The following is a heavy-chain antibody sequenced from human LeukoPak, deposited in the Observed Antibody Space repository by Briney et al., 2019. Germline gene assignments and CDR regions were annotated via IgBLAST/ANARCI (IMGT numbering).Heavy chain of an antibody. J-gene: IGHJ4*02. V-gene: IGHV3-23*01. CDR3: ARDKEQLVSDY. Sequence: PGGTLRLSCAASGFTFSGYTMSWVRQAPGKGLDWVSTISETGGRTYYADSVKGRFTISRDNSRNTLYLQMNSLRAEDTAVYYCARDKEQLVSDYWGQGTLVTVSS. D-gene: IGHD6-13*01. CDR1: GFTFSGYT. CDR2: ISETGGRT.